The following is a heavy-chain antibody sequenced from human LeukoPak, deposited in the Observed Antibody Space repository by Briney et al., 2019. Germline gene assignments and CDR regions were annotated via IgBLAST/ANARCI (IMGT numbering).Heavy chain of an antibody. CDR2: IIENGNSQ. Sequence: PGGSLRLSCAASGFTFRNYIMHWVRQAPGKGLDWVAVIIENGNSQYYADSVKGRFTISRDNYKNTLFLQMTSLRGEDTAMYYCARVQGGGYRTADSWGQGTLVTVSS. D-gene: IGHD6-19*01. J-gene: IGHJ4*02. CDR3: ARVQGGGYRTADS. CDR1: GFTFRNYI. V-gene: IGHV3-30*03.